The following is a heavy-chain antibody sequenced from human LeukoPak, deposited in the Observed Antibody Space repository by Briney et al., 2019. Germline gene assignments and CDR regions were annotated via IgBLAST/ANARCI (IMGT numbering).Heavy chain of an antibody. CDR3: ARDRYYYDSSSYYTFDY. Sequence: PSETLSLTCAVSGGSISSYYWRWIRQPAGKGLEWIGRIYASGSTNYNPSLKSRVTMSVDTSKNQFSLKLSSVTAADTAVYYCARDRYYYDSSSYYTFDYWGQGTLVTVSS. D-gene: IGHD3-22*01. CDR2: IYASGST. V-gene: IGHV4-4*07. CDR1: GGSISSYY. J-gene: IGHJ4*02.